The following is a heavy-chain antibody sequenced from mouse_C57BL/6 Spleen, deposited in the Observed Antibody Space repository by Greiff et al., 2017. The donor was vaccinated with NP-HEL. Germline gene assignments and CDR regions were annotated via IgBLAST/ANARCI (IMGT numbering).Heavy chain of an antibody. V-gene: IGHV1-5*01. Sequence: EVQLQQSGTVLARPGASVKMSCKTSGYTFTSYWMHWVKQRPGQGLEWIGAIYPGNSDTRYNQKFKGKAKLTAVTSASTAYMELSSLTNEDSAVYYCTTYGSSSYWYFDVWGTGPTVTVSS. CDR3: TTYGSSSYWYFDV. D-gene: IGHD1-1*01. J-gene: IGHJ1*03. CDR2: IYPGNSDT. CDR1: GYTFTSYW.